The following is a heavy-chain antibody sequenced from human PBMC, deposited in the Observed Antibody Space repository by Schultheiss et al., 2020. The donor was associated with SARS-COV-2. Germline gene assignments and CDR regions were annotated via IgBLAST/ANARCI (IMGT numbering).Heavy chain of an antibody. J-gene: IGHJ4*02. Sequence: GGSLRLSCEASGFTFSIYTMTWVRQVPGRGLEWVSTFSGSTNRTYYADSVKGRFTISRDNSKNTLYLQMKSLRADDTAIYYCAKDSDPYGNDLNYFWGQGTLVTVSS. CDR2: FSGSTNRT. D-gene: IGHD3-16*01. V-gene: IGHV3-23*01. CDR3: AKDSDPYGNDLNYF. CDR1: GFTFSIYT.